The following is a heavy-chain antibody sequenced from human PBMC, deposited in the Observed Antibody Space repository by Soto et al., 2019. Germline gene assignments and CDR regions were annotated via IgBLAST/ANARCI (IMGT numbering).Heavy chain of an antibody. D-gene: IGHD2-15*01. J-gene: IGHJ4*02. V-gene: IGHV3-30-3*01. CDR1: GFTFSNYA. CDR3: ARDGLLGYFDY. Sequence: QVQLVESGGGVVQPGRSLRLSCAASGFTFSNYAMHWVRQAPGKGLEWVAVISYDGSNKFCADSVKGRFTISRDNSKNTLYLQMNSLRAEDTAVYYCARDGLLGYFDYWGQGTLVTVSS. CDR2: ISYDGSNK.